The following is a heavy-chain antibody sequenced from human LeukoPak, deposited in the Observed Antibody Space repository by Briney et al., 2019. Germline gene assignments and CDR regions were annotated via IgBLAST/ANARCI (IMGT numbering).Heavy chain of an antibody. CDR1: GYTLTELS. J-gene: IGHJ5*02. CDR3: ARVLRDTTWYDN. CDR2: FDPADGET. D-gene: IGHD4-17*01. Sequence: VASVKVSCKVSGYTLTELSMHWVRQAPGKGLEWVGGFDPADGETIYAQKFQGRVTMTEDTSTDTAYMELSSLRSEDTAVYYCARVLRDTTWYDNWGQGTLVTVSS. V-gene: IGHV1-24*01.